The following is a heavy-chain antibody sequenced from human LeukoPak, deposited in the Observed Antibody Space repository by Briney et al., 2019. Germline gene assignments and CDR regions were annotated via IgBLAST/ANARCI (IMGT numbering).Heavy chain of an antibody. CDR1: GYTLTELS. CDR3: ATATTVTTTGDAFDI. Sequence: GASVKVSCKVSGYTLTELSMHWVRQAPGKGLEWMGGFDPEDGETIYAQKFRGRVTMTEDTSTDTAYMELSSLRSEDTAVYYCATATTVTTTGDAFDIWGQGTMVTVSS. V-gene: IGHV1-24*01. J-gene: IGHJ3*02. CDR2: FDPEDGET. D-gene: IGHD4-17*01.